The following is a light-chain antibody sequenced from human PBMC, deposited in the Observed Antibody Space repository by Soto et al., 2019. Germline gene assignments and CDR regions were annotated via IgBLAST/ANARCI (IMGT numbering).Light chain of an antibody. Sequence: EVVLTQSPGTLSLSPGERATLSCRASQSVSSSYLAWYQLKPGQAPRLLIYGASSRATGIPDRFSGSGSGTDFTLTISRLDPEDFAVYYCQQYNNLPRTFGQGTKVDI. J-gene: IGKJ1*01. V-gene: IGKV3-20*01. CDR3: QQYNNLPRT. CDR2: GAS. CDR1: QSVSSSY.